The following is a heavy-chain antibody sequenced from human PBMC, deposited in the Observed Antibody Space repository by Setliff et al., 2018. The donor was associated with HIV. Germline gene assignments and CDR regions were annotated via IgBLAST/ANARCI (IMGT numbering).Heavy chain of an antibody. J-gene: IGHJ4*02. Sequence: LRLSCAASGFTVSGSYMSWVRQAPGKGLEWVSTIYSDGSTYHADSVKGRFTLSRDNSKNTLYLQMNSLTPEDTAVYYCARDPNRRLRLGYSFGPDYWGQGTLVTVSS. CDR1: GFTVSGSY. V-gene: IGHV3-66*02. CDR2: IYSDGST. D-gene: IGHD5-18*01. CDR3: ARDPNRRLRLGYSFGPDY.